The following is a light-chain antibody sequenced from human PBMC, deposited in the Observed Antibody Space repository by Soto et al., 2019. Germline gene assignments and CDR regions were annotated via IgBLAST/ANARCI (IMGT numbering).Light chain of an antibody. V-gene: IGLV2-14*01. J-gene: IGLJ2*01. Sequence: QSVLTQPASVSGSPGQSITISCTGTSSYVGGYNYVSWYQQHPGKAPKLMIYDVSNRPSGVSNRFSGSKSGNTASLTISGLQAEDDADYYCSSYTSRSTVFGGGTKLTVL. CDR2: DVS. CDR3: SSYTSRSTV. CDR1: SSYVGGYNY.